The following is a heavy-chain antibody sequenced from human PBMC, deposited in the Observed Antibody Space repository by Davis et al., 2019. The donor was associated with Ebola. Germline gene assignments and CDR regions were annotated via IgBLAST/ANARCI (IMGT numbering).Heavy chain of an antibody. CDR2: IYSVRTT. CDR3: ARAVQGVAATVTYYFYGMDV. Sequence: GGSRLPSSASAFSATSNYINSVRQAPGKPLEWAVVIYSVRTTYYADSGKGRFTISRDTSKNTLNLQMNSLRAEDTAVYHCARAVQGVAATVTYYFYGMDVWGQGTTVTVSS. J-gene: IGHJ6*02. D-gene: IGHD6-25*01. CDR1: AFSATSNY. V-gene: IGHV3-53*01.